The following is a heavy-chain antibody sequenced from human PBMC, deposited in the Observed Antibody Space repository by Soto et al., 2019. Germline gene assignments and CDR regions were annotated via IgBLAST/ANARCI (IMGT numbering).Heavy chain of an antibody. CDR1: GFTFSSYS. D-gene: IGHD5-18*01. CDR2: ISSSSSYI. Sequence: GGSLRLSCAASGFTFSSYSMNWVRQAPGKGLEWVSSISSSSSYIYYADSVKGRFTISRDNAKNSLYLQMNSLRAEDTAVYYCARDALAMAVGNWFDPWGQGTLVTAS. CDR3: ARDALAMAVGNWFDP. V-gene: IGHV3-21*01. J-gene: IGHJ5*02.